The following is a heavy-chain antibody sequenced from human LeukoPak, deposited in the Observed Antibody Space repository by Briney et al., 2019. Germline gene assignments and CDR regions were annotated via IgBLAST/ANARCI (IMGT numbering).Heavy chain of an antibody. CDR3: AREGCSGETRYLTWFDP. CDR2: ITPKSGAS. J-gene: IGHJ5*02. CDR1: GYSFSDLY. V-gene: IGHV1-2*02. Sequence: ASLKVSCKASGYSFSDLYIHWVRQAPGQGLEWMGWITPKSGASNYAQNFQGRVTLTTDTSISTAYMELSRLTSDDTAVYYCAREGCSGETRYLTWFDPWGQGTLVTVSS. D-gene: IGHD2-15*01.